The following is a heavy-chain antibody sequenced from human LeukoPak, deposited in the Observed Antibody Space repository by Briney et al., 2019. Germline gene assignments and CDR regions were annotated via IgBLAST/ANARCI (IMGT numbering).Heavy chain of an antibody. J-gene: IGHJ6*02. D-gene: IGHD4-17*01. CDR2: MNPNSGNT. V-gene: IGHV1-8*01. CDR1: GYTFTSYD. Sequence: ASVKVSCKASGYTFTSYDINWVRQATGQGLEWMGWMNPNSGNTAYAQKFQGRVTMTRNTSISTAYMELSSLRSEDTAVYYCARGTTVTIDYYYYGMDVWGQGTTVTVSS. CDR3: ARGTTVTIDYYYYGMDV.